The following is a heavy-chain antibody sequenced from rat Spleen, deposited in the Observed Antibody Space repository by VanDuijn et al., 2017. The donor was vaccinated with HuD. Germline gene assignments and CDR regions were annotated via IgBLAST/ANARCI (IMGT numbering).Heavy chain of an antibody. CDR3: ARGPLGYFDY. J-gene: IGHJ2*01. CDR1: GFSLTSYN. CDR2: LWNTGGT. Sequence: QVQLKESGPGLVQPSQTLSLTCTVAGFSLTSYNVHWVRQPPGKGLEWMGVLWNTGGTRYNSALKSRLSISKDTSKSQVFLKMNSLQTEDTATYYCARGPLGYFDYWGQGVMVTVSS. D-gene: IGHD3-5*01. V-gene: IGHV2-41*01.